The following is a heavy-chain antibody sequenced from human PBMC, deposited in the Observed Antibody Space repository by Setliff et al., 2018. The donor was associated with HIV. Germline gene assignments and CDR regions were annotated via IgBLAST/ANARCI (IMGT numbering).Heavy chain of an antibody. CDR2: INPNSGGT. D-gene: IGHD3-22*01. CDR1: GYSFSSYG. V-gene: IGHV1-2*04. CDR3: ATGYYYDTSTQGAFDI. Sequence: GASVKVSCKASGYSFSSYGISWVRQAPGQGLEWMGRINPNSGGTNYAQKFQGWVTMTRDTSISTAYMELSRLKSDDTAVYYCATGYYYDTSTQGAFDIWGQGTVVTVSS. J-gene: IGHJ3*02.